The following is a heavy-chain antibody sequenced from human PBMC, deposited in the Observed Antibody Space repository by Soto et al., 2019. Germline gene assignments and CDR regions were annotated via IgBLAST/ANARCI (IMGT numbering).Heavy chain of an antibody. CDR3: ARDSGANYYFYYMDV. CDR2: SSGSSSTI. J-gene: IGHJ6*03. D-gene: IGHD1-26*01. CDR1: RFSLSSYS. V-gene: IGHV3-48*01. Sequence: EVQLVESGGGLVQSGGSLRLSCAASRFSLSSYSMNWVRQAPGKGLEWVSYSSGSSSTIYYADPVKGRFTISRDNAKNSLYLHMNSLRAEETAVYYCARDSGANYYFYYMDVWGKGTTVTVSS.